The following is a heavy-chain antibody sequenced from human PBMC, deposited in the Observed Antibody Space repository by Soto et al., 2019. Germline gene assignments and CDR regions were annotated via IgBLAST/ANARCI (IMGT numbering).Heavy chain of an antibody. J-gene: IGHJ4*02. Sequence: SETLSLTCTVSGASISDYYWSWIRQPAGKGLECIGRVYASGNTNYNPSLKSRVTMSVDTSKNQFSLTLNSVTAADTAVYYCARESRSALGTVEHWGRGTLVTVSS. V-gene: IGHV4-4*07. CDR2: VYASGNT. CDR3: ARESRSALGTVEH. CDR1: GASISDYY. D-gene: IGHD6-13*01.